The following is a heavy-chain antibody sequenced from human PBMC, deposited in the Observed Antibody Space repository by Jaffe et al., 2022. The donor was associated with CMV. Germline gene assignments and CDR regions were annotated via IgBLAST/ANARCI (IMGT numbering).Heavy chain of an antibody. CDR3: VTQTGGAYGDYHTDS. J-gene: IGHJ4*02. V-gene: IGHV4-39*01. D-gene: IGHD4-17*01. Sequence: QLQLKESGPRLVKPSETLSLTCTVSGGSISSSSYYWGWIRQPPGKGLEWIGSHFNSASNYHNVSLRSRLSISVDTSKNQFSLNLGSVTAADTAVYYCVTQTGGAYGDYHTDSWGPGTLVIVSS. CDR1: GGSISSSSYY. CDR2: HFNSASN.